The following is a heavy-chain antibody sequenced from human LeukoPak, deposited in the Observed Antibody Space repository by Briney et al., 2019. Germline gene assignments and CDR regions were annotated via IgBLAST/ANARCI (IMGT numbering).Heavy chain of an antibody. D-gene: IGHD3-10*01. CDR3: ATFYGSGKGGAFDI. V-gene: IGHV3-30*02. J-gene: IGHJ3*02. CDR2: IRYDGSNK. CDR1: GFTFSSNG. Sequence: PGGSLRLSCAASGFTFSSNGMHWVRQAPGKGLEWVAFIRYDGSNKYYADSVKGRFTISRDKSKNTLYLQMNSLRAEDTAVYYCATFYGSGKGGAFDIWGQGTMVTVSS.